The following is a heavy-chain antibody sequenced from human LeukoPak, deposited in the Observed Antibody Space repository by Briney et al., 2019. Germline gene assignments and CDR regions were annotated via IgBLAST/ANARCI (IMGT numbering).Heavy chain of an antibody. CDR1: GDSISSETYH. Sequence: PSETLSLTCTVSGDSISSETYHWRWIRQPPGKGLQWIGSIFYAGSTYYNPSLRSRVSISVDTSKDQFSLKLFPVTAADTAVYYCARSGWPMGGFDPWGQGILVTVSS. J-gene: IGHJ5*02. V-gene: IGHV4-39*01. D-gene: IGHD3-10*01. CDR3: ARSGWPMGGFDP. CDR2: IFYAGST.